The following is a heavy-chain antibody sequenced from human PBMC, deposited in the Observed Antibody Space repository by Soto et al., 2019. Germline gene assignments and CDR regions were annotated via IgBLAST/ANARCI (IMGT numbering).Heavy chain of an antibody. CDR3: ARHDVSYHGPGWFDP. J-gene: IGHJ5*02. Sequence: QLLLQESGPGLVKPSETLSLTCTVSGGSFSNSFYYWGWIRQPPGKGLGWIGSISSSGGTYDNPSLESRVPISVDMSTNQFSLRLSSVTAADTAVYYCARHDVSYHGPGWFDPWGQGTLVTVSS. CDR1: GGSFSNSFYY. CDR2: ISSSGGT. V-gene: IGHV4-39*01. D-gene: IGHD1-26*01.